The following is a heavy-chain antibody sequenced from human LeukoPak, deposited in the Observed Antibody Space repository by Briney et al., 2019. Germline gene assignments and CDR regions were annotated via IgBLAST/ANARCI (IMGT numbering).Heavy chain of an antibody. CDR3: ARRGFYDTSGYLFDH. J-gene: IGHJ4*02. V-gene: IGHV3-48*03. CDR2: ISTGGSPI. Sequence: GGSLRLSCAASGFTFSSYEMNWVRQAPGKGLQWVSYISTGGSPIYYGNSVKGRFTISRDNAKNSLYLQMNSLRAEDTALYYCARRGFYDTSGYLFDHWGQGTLVTVSS. CDR1: GFTFSSYE. D-gene: IGHD3-22*01.